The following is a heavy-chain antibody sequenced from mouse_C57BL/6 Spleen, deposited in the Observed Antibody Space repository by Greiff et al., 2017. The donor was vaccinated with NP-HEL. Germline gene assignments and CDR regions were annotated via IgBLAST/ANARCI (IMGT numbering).Heavy chain of an antibody. CDR3: ARVLDSSGYAMDY. J-gene: IGHJ4*01. D-gene: IGHD3-2*02. Sequence: DVMLVESEGGLVQPGSSMKLSCTASGFTFSDYYMAWVRQVPEKGLEWVANINYDGSSTYYLDSLKSRFIISRDNAKNILYLQMSSLKSEDTATYYCARVLDSSGYAMDYWGQGTSVTVSS. CDR1: GFTFSDYY. CDR2: INYDGSST. V-gene: IGHV5-16*01.